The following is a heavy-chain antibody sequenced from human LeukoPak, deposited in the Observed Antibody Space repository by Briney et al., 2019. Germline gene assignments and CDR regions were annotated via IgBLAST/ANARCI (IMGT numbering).Heavy chain of an antibody. D-gene: IGHD5-12*01. J-gene: IGHJ4*02. CDR3: ARDGYSGYNDY. CDR1: GYTFTSYY. Sequence: RASVKVSCKASGYTFTSYYMHWVRQAPGQGLEWMGGIIPIFGTANYAQKFQGRVTITADESTSTAYMELSSLRSEDTAVYYCARDGYSGYNDYWGQGTLVTVSS. CDR2: IIPIFGTA. V-gene: IGHV1-69*13.